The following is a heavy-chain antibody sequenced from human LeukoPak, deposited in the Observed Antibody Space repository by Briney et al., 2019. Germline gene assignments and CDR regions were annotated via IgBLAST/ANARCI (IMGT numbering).Heavy chain of an antibody. V-gene: IGHV1-2*06. CDR3: AREYSSSSKRDY. CDR1: GYTFTGYY. Sequence: ASVKVSCKASGYTFTGYYMHWVRQAPGQGLEWMGRINPNSGGTNYAQKFQGRVTMTRDTSISTAYMELSRLRSDDTAVYYCAREYSSSSKRDYWGQGTLVTVSS. D-gene: IGHD6-6*01. J-gene: IGHJ4*02. CDR2: INPNSGGT.